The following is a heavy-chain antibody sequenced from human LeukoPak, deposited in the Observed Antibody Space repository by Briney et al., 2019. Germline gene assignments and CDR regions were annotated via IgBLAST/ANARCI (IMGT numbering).Heavy chain of an antibody. J-gene: IGHJ6*03. Sequence: GGSLRLSCTASGFTFGDYAMSWFRQAPGKGLEWVGFIRSKAYGGTTEYAASVKGRFTISRDDSKSIAYLQMNSLKTEDTAVYYCTRDGVHEVRGVIIYYYYYYMDVWGKGTTVTVSS. CDR1: GFTFGDYA. CDR3: TRDGVHEVRGVIIYYYYYYMDV. D-gene: IGHD3-10*01. V-gene: IGHV3-49*03. CDR2: IRSKAYGGTT.